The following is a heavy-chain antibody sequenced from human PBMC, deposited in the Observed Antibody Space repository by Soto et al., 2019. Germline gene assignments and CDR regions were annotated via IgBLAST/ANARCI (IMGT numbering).Heavy chain of an antibody. V-gene: IGHV3-23*01. CDR3: AHNCGVDCHSVFFY. CDR2: ISGGGGSS. Sequence: EVQLLESGGGLVQPGGSLRLSCAASGFTFSNYAMSWVRQAPGKGLEWVSGISGGGGSSYYADSVKGRFTISRDNSKNTLYLQMNSLRAEDTAVCYCAHNCGVDCHSVFFYWGQGTLV. J-gene: IGHJ4*02. CDR1: GFTFSNYA. D-gene: IGHD2-21*02.